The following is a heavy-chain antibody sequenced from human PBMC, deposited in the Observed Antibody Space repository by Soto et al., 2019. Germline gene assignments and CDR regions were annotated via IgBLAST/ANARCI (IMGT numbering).Heavy chain of an antibody. CDR2: TIPAFGTA. D-gene: IGHD1-1*01. V-gene: IGHV1-69*06. CDR3: GRHDKTALPPLDS. Sequence: QVHLVQSGAEVKSPGSAVKVSCKVSGAGDTFSNYGLNWMRQAPGQGLEWMGGTIPAFGTANYAQKFQGRVTRTADRSTTTAYMELSSLRSDDTAVYYCGRHDKTALPPLDSWGQGTLVSVSS. CDR1: GAGDTFSNYG. J-gene: IGHJ4*02.